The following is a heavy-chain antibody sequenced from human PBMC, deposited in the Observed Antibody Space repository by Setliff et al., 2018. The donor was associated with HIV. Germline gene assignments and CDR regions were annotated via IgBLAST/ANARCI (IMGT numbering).Heavy chain of an antibody. J-gene: IGHJ4*02. D-gene: IGHD2-2*03. CDR2: IPSNSEYT. CDR3: SRHLGYCSTTNSC. Sequence: GGSLRLSCAAPGFTFSIHAMSWVRQAPGKGLEWVSTIPSNSEYTIYADSVEGRFTISRDNNKNTLYLQMNSLRAEDTAVYYCSRHLGYCSTTNSCWGQGTPVTVSS. V-gene: IGHV3-23*01. CDR1: GFTFSIHA.